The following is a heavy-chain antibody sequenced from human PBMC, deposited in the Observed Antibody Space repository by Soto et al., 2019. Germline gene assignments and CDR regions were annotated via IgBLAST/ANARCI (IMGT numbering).Heavy chain of an antibody. Sequence: QLQLQESGSGLVKPSQTLSLTCAVSGGSISSGGYSWSWIRQPPGKGLEWIGYIYHSGSTYYNPSLKSRVTISVDRSKNQFSLKLSSVTAADTAVYYCARGPYYYDSSGYFARRSHGAFDIWGQGTMVTVSS. CDR2: IYHSGST. CDR1: GGSISSGGYS. J-gene: IGHJ3*02. D-gene: IGHD3-22*01. CDR3: ARGPYYYDSSGYFARRSHGAFDI. V-gene: IGHV4-30-2*01.